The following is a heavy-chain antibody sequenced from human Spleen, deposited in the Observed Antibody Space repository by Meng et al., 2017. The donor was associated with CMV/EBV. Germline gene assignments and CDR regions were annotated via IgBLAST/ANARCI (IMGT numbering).Heavy chain of an antibody. CDR2: IPYDGSSK. V-gene: IGHV3-30*18. Sequence: GGSLRLSCAASGFTVSSNYMSWVRQAPGKGLEWVAVIPYDGSSKYYADSVKGRFTISRDNSNNTLYLQMNSLRPEDTAVYYCAKQITVTNYYYYYAMDVWGQGTTVTVSS. CDR3: AKQITVTNYYYYYAMDV. D-gene: IGHD4-11*01. J-gene: IGHJ6*02. CDR1: GFTVSSNY.